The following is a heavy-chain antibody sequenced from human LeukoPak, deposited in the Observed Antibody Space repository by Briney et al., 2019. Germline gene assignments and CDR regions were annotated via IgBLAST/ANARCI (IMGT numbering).Heavy chain of an antibody. Sequence: GGSLRLSCAASGFTFSSYGMHWVRQVPGKGLEWVAYIRYNGSNKYYADSVKGRFTISRDNSKNTLYVQMNSLRAEDTAVYYCAKDPWGSSTSFGNYYYYMDVWGKGTTVTVSS. J-gene: IGHJ6*03. D-gene: IGHD2-2*01. CDR2: IRYNGSNK. CDR1: GFTFSSYG. CDR3: AKDPWGSSTSFGNYYYYMDV. V-gene: IGHV3-30*02.